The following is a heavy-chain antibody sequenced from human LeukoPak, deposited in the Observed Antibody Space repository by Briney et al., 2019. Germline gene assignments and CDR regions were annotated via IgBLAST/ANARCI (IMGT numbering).Heavy chain of an antibody. J-gene: IGHJ4*02. Sequence: ASVTVSCKASGYTFTGYYMHWVRQAPGQGLEGMGWINPNSGGTNYAQKFQGWVTMTRDTSISTAYMELSRLRSDDTAVYYCARAPHRCSGGSCLDYWGQGTLVTVSS. CDR1: GYTFTGYY. CDR3: ARAPHRCSGGSCLDY. V-gene: IGHV1-2*04. D-gene: IGHD2-15*01. CDR2: INPNSGGT.